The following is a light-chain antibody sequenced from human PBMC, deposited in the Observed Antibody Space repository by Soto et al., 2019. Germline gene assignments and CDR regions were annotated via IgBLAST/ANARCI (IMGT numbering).Light chain of an antibody. Sequence: ENVLTQSPGTLSLSPGERATLSCRASQSVSSSYLAWYQQKPGQAPRLLIYGASSRATGIPDRFSGSGSGTDFTLTISRLEPEDFAVYYCQDYGSSRTFGQGTKV. J-gene: IGKJ1*01. CDR1: QSVSSSY. CDR2: GAS. V-gene: IGKV3-20*01. CDR3: QDYGSSRT.